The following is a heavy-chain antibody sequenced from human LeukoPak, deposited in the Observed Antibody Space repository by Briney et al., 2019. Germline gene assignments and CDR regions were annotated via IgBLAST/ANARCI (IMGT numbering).Heavy chain of an antibody. CDR1: GGTFSSYA. CDR3: PSLDSKHVADYNHAYNYYGMAV. V-gene: IGHV1-69*04. Sequence: ASVKVSCKASGGTFSSYAISWVRQAPGQGLEWMGRIIPIFGIANYAQKFQGRVTITADKSTSTAYMELSSLRSEDTAVYYCPSLDSKHVADYNHAYNYYGMAVWGQGTTVTVSS. CDR2: IIPIFGIA. J-gene: IGHJ6*02. D-gene: IGHD4-11*01.